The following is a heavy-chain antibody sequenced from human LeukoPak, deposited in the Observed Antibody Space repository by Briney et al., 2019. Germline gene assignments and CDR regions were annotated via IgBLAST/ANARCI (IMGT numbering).Heavy chain of an antibody. CDR1: GFTFSSNY. CDR3: ASLGDTAMFIDDY. Sequence: PGGSLRLSCAASGFTFSSNYMSWVRQAPGKGLEWVSVIYSGGSTYYADSVKGRFTISRDNSKNTLYLQMNSLRAEDTAVYYCASLGDTAMFIDDYWGQGTLVTVSS. CDR2: IYSGGST. V-gene: IGHV3-66*01. J-gene: IGHJ4*02. D-gene: IGHD5-18*01.